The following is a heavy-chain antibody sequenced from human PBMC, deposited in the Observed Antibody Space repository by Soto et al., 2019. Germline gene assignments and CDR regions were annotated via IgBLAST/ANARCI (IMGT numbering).Heavy chain of an antibody. Sequence: SETLSLTCTVSGYSISSGYYWGWIRQPPGKGLEWIGSIYHSGSTYYNPSLKSRVTISVDTSKNQFSLKLSSVTAADTAVYYCARVFGDYGDYAEYFQHWGQGTLVTVSS. D-gene: IGHD4-17*01. CDR3: ARVFGDYGDYAEYFQH. J-gene: IGHJ1*01. CDR1: GYSISSGYY. V-gene: IGHV4-38-2*02. CDR2: IYHSGST.